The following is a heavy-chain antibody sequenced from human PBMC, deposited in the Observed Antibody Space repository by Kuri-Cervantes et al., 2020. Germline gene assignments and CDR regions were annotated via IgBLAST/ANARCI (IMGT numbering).Heavy chain of an antibody. J-gene: IGHJ6*02. CDR3: ARHSSRWGMDV. Sequence: GGSLRLTCAASGFAFNNYWMTWVRQAPGKGLEWVANVDPDGSEKYYVDSVKGRFTISRDNSKNTLYLQMNSLRAEDTAVYYCARHSSRWGMDVWGQGTTVTVSS. CDR2: VDPDGSEK. CDR1: GFAFNNYW. V-gene: IGHV3-7*01. D-gene: IGHD6-13*01.